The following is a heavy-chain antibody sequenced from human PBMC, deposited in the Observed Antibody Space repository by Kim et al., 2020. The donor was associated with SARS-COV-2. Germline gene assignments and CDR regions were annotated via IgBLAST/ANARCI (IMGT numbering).Heavy chain of an antibody. V-gene: IGHV4-39*01. Sequence: SETLSLTCTVSGGSISSSSYYWGWIRQPPGKGLEWIGSIYYSGSTYYNPSLKSRVTISVDTSKNQFSLKLSSVTAADTAVYYCARRGYCSSTSCYIFWFDPWGQGTLVTVSS. J-gene: IGHJ5*02. CDR2: IYYSGST. CDR3: ARRGYCSSTSCYIFWFDP. CDR1: GGSISSSSYY. D-gene: IGHD2-2*02.